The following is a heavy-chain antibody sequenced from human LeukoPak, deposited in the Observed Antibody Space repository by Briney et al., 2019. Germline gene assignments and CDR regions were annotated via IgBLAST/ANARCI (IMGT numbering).Heavy chain of an antibody. D-gene: IGHD1-26*01. V-gene: IGHV3-30*18. CDR3: AKDQWKLLERTYSASDY. CDR2: ISYDGSNK. Sequence: GRSLRLSCAASGFTFSSYGMHWVRQAPGKGLEWVAVISYDGSNKYYADSVKGRFTISRDNSKNTLYLQMNSLRAEDTAVYYCAKDQWKLLERTYSASDYWGQGTLVTVSS. CDR1: GFTFSSYG. J-gene: IGHJ4*02.